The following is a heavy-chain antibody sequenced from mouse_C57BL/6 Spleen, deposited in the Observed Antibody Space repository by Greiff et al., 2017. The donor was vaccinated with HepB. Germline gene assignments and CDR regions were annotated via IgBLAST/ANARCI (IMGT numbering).Heavy chain of an antibody. V-gene: IGHV1-82*01. J-gene: IGHJ1*03. Sequence: QVQLKESGPELVKPGASVKISCKASGYAFSSSWMNWVKQRPGKGLGWIGRIYPGDGDTNYNGKFKGKATLTADKSSSTAYMQLSSLTSEDSAVYFCARYYGSSHWYFDVWGTGTTVTVSS. D-gene: IGHD1-1*01. CDR3: ARYYGSSHWYFDV. CDR2: IYPGDGDT. CDR1: GYAFSSSW.